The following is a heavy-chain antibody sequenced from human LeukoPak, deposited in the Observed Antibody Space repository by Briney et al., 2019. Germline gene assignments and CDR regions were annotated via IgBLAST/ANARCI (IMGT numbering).Heavy chain of an antibody. Sequence: ASVKVSCKSSGYIFTDHFIHWVRQAPGQGLEWMGWINPTSGGTNNAQKFQGRVTMTGDTSIRTAYMELRRLRSDDTAVYYCARSYGSGRREVFDIWGQGTRVTVSS. CDR2: INPTSGGT. D-gene: IGHD3-10*01. V-gene: IGHV1-2*02. CDR1: GYIFTDHF. J-gene: IGHJ3*02. CDR3: ARSYGSGRREVFDI.